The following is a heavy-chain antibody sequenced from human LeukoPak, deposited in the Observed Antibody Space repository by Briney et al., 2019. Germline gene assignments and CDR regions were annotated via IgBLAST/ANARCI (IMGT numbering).Heavy chain of an antibody. CDR2: IYYSGSR. CDR1: GGSISSSSYY. Sequence: PSETLSLTCTVSGGSISSSSYYWGWIRQPPGKGLGWIGRIYYSGSRYYNPSLKSRVTISVDTSKNQFSLKLSSVTAADTAVYYCAGYHIVVVPAAIFGWFDPWGQGTLVTVSS. D-gene: IGHD2-2*02. J-gene: IGHJ5*02. V-gene: IGHV4-39*07. CDR3: AGYHIVVVPAAIFGWFDP.